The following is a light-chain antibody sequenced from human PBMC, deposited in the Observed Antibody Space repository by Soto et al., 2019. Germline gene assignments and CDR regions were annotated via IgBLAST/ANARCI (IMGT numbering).Light chain of an antibody. CDR2: TTN. CDR1: NSNIGNNT. J-gene: IGLJ2*01. V-gene: IGLV1-44*01. Sequence: QSALTQPPSASGSPGQRVSISCSGSNSNIGNNTVSCYRHLPGSAPRLLIYTTNQRASGGTDRFSGSRSATSASLAISGLQSEDEADYYCAAWDDTLNGPVFGGGTKLTVL. CDR3: AAWDDTLNGPV.